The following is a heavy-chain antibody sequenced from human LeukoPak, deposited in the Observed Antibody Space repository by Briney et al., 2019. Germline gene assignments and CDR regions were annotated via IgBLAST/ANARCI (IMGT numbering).Heavy chain of an antibody. V-gene: IGHV1-8*03. Sequence: ASVKVSCKASGYTFTSYDINWVRQATGQGLEWMGWMNPNSGNTGYAQKFQGRVTITRNTSISTAYMELSSLRSEDTAVYYCARGLKASSGHSGDYWGQGTLVTVSS. J-gene: IGHJ4*02. CDR1: GYTFTSYD. D-gene: IGHD4-23*01. CDR2: MNPNSGNT. CDR3: ARGLKASSGHSGDY.